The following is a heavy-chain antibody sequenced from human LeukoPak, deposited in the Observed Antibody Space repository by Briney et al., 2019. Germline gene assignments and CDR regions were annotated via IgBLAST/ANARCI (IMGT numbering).Heavy chain of an antibody. D-gene: IGHD3/OR15-3a*01. CDR3: ATPRVDWYWYYCGMDV. CDR1: GFTFSSYG. Sequence: GGSLRLSCAASGFTFSSYGMSWVRQAPGKGLEWVSLISLSDSIFYADSVKGRFTISRDNSKSTVHLQMNSLRAEDTAVYYYATPRVDWYWYYCGMDVWGQGTTVTVSS. V-gene: IGHV3-23*01. J-gene: IGHJ6*02. CDR2: ISLSDSI.